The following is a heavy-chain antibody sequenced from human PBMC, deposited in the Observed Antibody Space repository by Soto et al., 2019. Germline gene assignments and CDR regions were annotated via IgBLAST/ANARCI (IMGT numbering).Heavy chain of an antibody. CDR1: GYTFTSYD. V-gene: IGHV1-18*01. J-gene: IGHJ4*02. D-gene: IGHD4-17*01. Sequence: ASVKVSCKASGYTFTSYDINWVRQAPRQGLEWMGWISAYNGNTNYAQKLQGRVTMTTDTSTSTAYMELRSLRSDDTAVYYCARDLAYGGPFDYWGQGTLVTVSS. CDR3: ARDLAYGGPFDY. CDR2: ISAYNGNT.